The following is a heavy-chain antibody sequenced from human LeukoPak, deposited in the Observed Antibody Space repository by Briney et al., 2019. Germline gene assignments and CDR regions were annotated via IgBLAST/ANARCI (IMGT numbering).Heavy chain of an antibody. CDR2: IYYSGST. Sequence: SETLSLTCTVSGGSISSHYWSWIRQPPGKGLEWIGYIYYSGSTSYNPSLKSQATISVATSKNQFSLKLNSVTAADTAVYYCARAGRTTVRSNWFDPWGQGTLANVSS. CDR1: GGSISSHY. D-gene: IGHD4-17*01. CDR3: ARAGRTTVRSNWFDP. J-gene: IGHJ5*02. V-gene: IGHV4-59*11.